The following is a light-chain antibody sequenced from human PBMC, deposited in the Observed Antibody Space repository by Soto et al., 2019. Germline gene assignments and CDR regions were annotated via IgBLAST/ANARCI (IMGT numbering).Light chain of an antibody. CDR3: QQSSNWRIT. CDR1: QSVSSN. CDR2: GAS. V-gene: IGKV3-15*01. Sequence: EIVMTQSPATLSVSPGERATLSCRASQSVSSNLAWYQQKPGQAPRLLIYGASTRATVIPARFSGSGSGTEFTLTISSLQPEDFAVYYCQQSSNWRITFGPGTKVDIK. J-gene: IGKJ3*01.